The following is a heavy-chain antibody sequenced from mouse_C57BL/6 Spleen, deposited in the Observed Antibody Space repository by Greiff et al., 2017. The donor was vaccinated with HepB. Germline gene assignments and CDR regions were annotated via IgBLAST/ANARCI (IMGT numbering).Heavy chain of an antibody. CDR1: GFTFSSYT. D-gene: IGHD1-1*01. J-gene: IGHJ1*03. CDR3: ARLSSYEGYWYFDV. CDR2: ISGGGGNT. V-gene: IGHV5-9*01. Sequence: EVKLVESGGGLVKPGGSLKLSCAASGFTFSSYTMSWVRQTPEKRLEWVATISGGGGNTYYPDSVKGRFTISRDNAKNTLYLQMSSLRSEDTALYYCARLSSYEGYWYFDVWGTGTTVTVSS.